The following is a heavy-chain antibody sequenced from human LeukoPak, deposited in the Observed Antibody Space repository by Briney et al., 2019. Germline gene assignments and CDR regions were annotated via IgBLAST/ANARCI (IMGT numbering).Heavy chain of an antibody. CDR2: IKQDGSEK. J-gene: IGHJ3*02. V-gene: IGHV3-7*01. CDR1: GFTFSSYW. Sequence: GGSLRLSCAASGFTFSSYWMSWVRQAPGKGPEWVANIKQDGSEKYYVDSVKGRFTISRDNAKNSLYLQMNSLRAEDTAVYYCARDNEVDAFDIWGQGTMVTVSS. CDR3: ARDNEVDAFDI. D-gene: IGHD1-1*01.